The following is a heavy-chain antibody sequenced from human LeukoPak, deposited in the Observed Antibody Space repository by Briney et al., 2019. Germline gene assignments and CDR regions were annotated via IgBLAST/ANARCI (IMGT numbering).Heavy chain of an antibody. CDR3: AKDLRGYSYGYVY. CDR2: IRYDGSNK. D-gene: IGHD5-18*01. J-gene: IGHJ4*02. CDR1: GFTFSSYG. V-gene: IGHV3-30*02. Sequence: GGSLRLSCAASGFTFSSYGMHWVRQAPGKGLEWVAFIRYDGSNKYYADSVKGRFTISRDNSKNTLYLQMNSLRAEDTAVYYCAKDLRGYSYGYVYWGQGTLVTVSS.